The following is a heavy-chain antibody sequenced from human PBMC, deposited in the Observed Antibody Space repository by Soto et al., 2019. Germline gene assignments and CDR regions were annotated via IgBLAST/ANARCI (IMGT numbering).Heavy chain of an antibody. J-gene: IGHJ4*02. D-gene: IGHD3-22*01. CDR1: GGSISSSSYY. CDR2: IYYSGST. V-gene: IGHV4-39*01. Sequence: QLQLQESGPGLVKPSETLSLTCTVSGGSISSSSYYWGWIRQPPGKGLEWIGSIYYSGSTYYNPSLMIRVTISVDPSKTQFSLKLSSVTAADTAVFYCTKHAPDDSSGYYPLGYWGQGTLVTVSS. CDR3: TKHAPDDSSGYYPLGY.